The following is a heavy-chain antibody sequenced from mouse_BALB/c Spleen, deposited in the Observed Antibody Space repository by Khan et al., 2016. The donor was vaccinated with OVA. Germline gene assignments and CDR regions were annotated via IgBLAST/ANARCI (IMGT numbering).Heavy chain of an antibody. D-gene: IGHD2-3*01. CDR1: GYSITSGYY. Sequence: EVQLQESGPGLVKPSPSLSLTCSVTGYSITSGYYRNWIRQSPGNIMEWMGYIRYDGSNNYNPSLKNQISITRDTSKNPFFLKLNSVTTEDTATYYWSRGWLVKVDYWGQGTTLTVSS. CDR3: SRGWLVKVDY. J-gene: IGHJ2*01. CDR2: IRYDGSN. V-gene: IGHV3-6*02.